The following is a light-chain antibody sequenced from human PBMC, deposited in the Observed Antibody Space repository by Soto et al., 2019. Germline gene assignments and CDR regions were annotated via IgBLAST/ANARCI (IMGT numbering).Light chain of an antibody. CDR1: QSVGSY. CDR2: DAS. Sequence: EIVLTQSPATLSLSPGEGATLSCRASQSVGSYLAWYQQKLGQAPRLLIYDASKRATGIPVRFSGSGSGTDFTLTINSLEPEDFAVYYCQQRNYWPITFGQGTRLEIK. CDR3: QQRNYWPIT. V-gene: IGKV3-11*01. J-gene: IGKJ5*01.